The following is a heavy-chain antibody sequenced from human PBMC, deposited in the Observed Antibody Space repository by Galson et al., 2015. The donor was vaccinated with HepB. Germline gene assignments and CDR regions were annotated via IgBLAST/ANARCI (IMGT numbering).Heavy chain of an antibody. Sequence: SLRLSCAASGFTFSVYWMSWVRRAPGKGLEWVAHIKPDGTEKFYADSVKGRFTISRDSAKRSLYLEMNSLSAEDTAMYYCARSTHSSGDYWGQGTLVTVSS. J-gene: IGHJ4*02. V-gene: IGHV3-7*01. CDR1: GFTFSVYW. D-gene: IGHD6-25*01. CDR3: ARSTHSSGDY. CDR2: IKPDGTEK.